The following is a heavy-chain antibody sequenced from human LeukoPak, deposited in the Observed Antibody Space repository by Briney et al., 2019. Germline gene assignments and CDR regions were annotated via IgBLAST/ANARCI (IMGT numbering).Heavy chain of an antibody. CDR3: ARDGGLSSSSWEYDNDY. CDR1: GFTFSSYG. V-gene: IGHV3-33*01. Sequence: PGGSLRLSCAASGFTFSSYGMHWVRQAPGKGLEWVAVIWYDGSNKYYADSVKGRFTISRDNSKNTLYLQMNSLRAEDTAVYYCARDGGLSSSSWEYDNDYWGQGPLVTVSS. J-gene: IGHJ4*02. D-gene: IGHD6-13*01. CDR2: IWYDGSNK.